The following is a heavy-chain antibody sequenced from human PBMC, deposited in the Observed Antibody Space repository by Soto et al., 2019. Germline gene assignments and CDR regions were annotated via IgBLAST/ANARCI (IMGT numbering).Heavy chain of an antibody. CDR1: GFTFSDYA. V-gene: IGHV3-30*18. Sequence: GGSLRLSCAASGFTFSDYAMHWVRQAPGKGLEWVAVVSHDGRNTHYADSVKGRFTISRDSSKNTVSLEMTSLRAEDTAVYYCVKLGWQCLDRAEFYYWAQRALVLVSS. CDR3: VKLGWQCLDRAEFYY. CDR2: VSHDGRNT. J-gene: IGHJ4*02. D-gene: IGHD6-19*01.